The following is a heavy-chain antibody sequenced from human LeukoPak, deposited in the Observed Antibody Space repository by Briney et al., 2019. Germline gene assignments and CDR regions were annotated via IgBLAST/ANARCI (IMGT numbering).Heavy chain of an antibody. V-gene: IGHV4-59*01. D-gene: IGHD2-2*01. Sequence: SETLSLTCTVSGGSISSYYCSWIRQPPGKGLEWIGYIYYSGSTNYNPSLKSRVTISVDTSKNQFSLKLSSVTAADTAVYYCARGGAGCSSTSCYFRFDPWGQGTLVTVSS. J-gene: IGHJ5*02. CDR1: GGSISSYY. CDR2: IYYSGST. CDR3: ARGGAGCSSTSCYFRFDP.